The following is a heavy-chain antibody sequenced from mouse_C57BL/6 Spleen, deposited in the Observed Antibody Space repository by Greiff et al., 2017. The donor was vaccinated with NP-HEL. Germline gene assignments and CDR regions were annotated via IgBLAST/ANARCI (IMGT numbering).Heavy chain of an antibody. V-gene: IGHV1-80*01. CDR1: GYAFSSYW. Sequence: QVQLQQSGAELVKPGASVKISCKASGYAFSSYWMNWVKQRPGKGLEWIGQIYPGDGDTNYNGKFKGKATLTADKSSSTAYMQLSSLTSEDSAVYFCARVGYGSSYRNYFDYWGQGTTLTVSS. CDR2: IYPGDGDT. J-gene: IGHJ2*01. D-gene: IGHD1-1*01. CDR3: ARVGYGSSYRNYFDY.